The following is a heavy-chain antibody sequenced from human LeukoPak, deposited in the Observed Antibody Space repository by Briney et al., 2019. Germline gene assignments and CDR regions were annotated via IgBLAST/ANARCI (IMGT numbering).Heavy chain of an antibody. Sequence: SETLSLTCPVSGGSMSSHYWSWIRQPPGKGLEWIAYIYGSGSGDSNYNPSLRSRVTISVDTSNNLFSLKLRSVTAADTAVYYCARRIISGQNRGFIDFWGQGTLVTVSS. D-gene: IGHD1/OR15-1a*01. CDR3: ARRIISGQNRGFIDF. V-gene: IGHV4-4*09. J-gene: IGHJ4*02. CDR1: GGSMSSHY. CDR2: IYGSGSGDS.